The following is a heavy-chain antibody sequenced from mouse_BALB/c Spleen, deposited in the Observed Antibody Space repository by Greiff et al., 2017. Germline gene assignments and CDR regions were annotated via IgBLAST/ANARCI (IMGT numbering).Heavy chain of an antibody. CDR2: IYWDDDK. CDR3: ARGYGSSYWYFDV. CDR1: GFSLSTSGMG. V-gene: IGHV8-12*01. D-gene: IGHD1-1*01. J-gene: IGHJ1*01. Sequence: QVTLKVSGPGILQPSQTLSLTCSFSGFSLSTSGMGVSWLRQPSGKGLEWLAHIYWDDDKRYHPSLKSRLTISKDTSSNQVFLKITSVDTADTATYDCARGYGSSYWYFDVWGAGTTVTVSS.